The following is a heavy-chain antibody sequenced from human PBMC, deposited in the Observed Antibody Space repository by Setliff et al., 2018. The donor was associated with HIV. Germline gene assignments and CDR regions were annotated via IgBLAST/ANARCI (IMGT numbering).Heavy chain of an antibody. D-gene: IGHD3-10*01. Sequence: ETLSLTCSVSGRSIDDSYWSWIRQSPGEGLEWIGFIKTSGRTNYKPSLKSRVTISLDTSKNQFSLRLNSVTATDTAVYYCARLAEDYYDSGTWEVDYWAHGTLVTVSS. CDR3: ARLAEDYYDSGTWEVDY. J-gene: IGHJ4*01. CDR2: IKTSGRT. CDR1: GRSIDDSY. V-gene: IGHV4-4*09.